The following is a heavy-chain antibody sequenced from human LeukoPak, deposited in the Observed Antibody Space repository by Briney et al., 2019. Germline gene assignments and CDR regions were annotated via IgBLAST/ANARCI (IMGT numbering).Heavy chain of an antibody. V-gene: IGHV5-51*01. D-gene: IGHD3-10*01. CDR3: ARRGYYGSGSYGFDY. Sequence: GESLKISCKASGYSFSSYWIAWVRQMPGEGLEWMGIIYPGDSDTRYIPSFQGQVTISVDKSISTAYLQWSSLKASDTAMYYCARRGYYGSGSYGFDYWGQGTLVTVSS. CDR1: GYSFSSYW. CDR2: IYPGDSDT. J-gene: IGHJ4*02.